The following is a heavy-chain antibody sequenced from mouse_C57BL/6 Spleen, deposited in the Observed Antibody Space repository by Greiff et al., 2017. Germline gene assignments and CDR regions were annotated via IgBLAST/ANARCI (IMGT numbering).Heavy chain of an antibody. CDR2: IHPSDSDT. CDR1: GYTFTSYW. D-gene: IGHD4-1*01. CDR3: AIWNWDGLFDY. J-gene: IGHJ2*01. Sequence: QVQLQQPGAELVKPGASVKVSCKASGYTFTSYWMHWVKQRPGQGLEWIGRIHPSDSDTNYNQKFKGKATLTVDKSSSTAYMQLRSLTSEDSAVYYCAIWNWDGLFDYWGQGTTLTVSS. V-gene: IGHV1-74*01.